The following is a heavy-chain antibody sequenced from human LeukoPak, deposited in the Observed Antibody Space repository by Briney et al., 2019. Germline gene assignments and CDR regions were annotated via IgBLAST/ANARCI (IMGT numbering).Heavy chain of an antibody. Sequence: GASVKVSCKASGYTFTGYYIHWVRQAPGQGLEWMGWINPNSGDTNYAQKFRGRVTMTSDTSITTAYMELTRLTSDDTAVYYCARGTFDPWGQGTLVTVSS. V-gene: IGHV1-2*02. CDR2: INPNSGDT. CDR3: ARGTFDP. CDR1: GYTFTGYY. J-gene: IGHJ5*02. D-gene: IGHD1-14*01.